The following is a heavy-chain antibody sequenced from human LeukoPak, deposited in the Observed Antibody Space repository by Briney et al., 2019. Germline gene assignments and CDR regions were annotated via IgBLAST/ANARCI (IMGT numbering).Heavy chain of an antibody. CDR1: GGSFSGYY. D-gene: IGHD6-13*01. CDR3: AREYQGIAAAGLLYYFDY. V-gene: IGHV4-34*01. CDR2: INHSGST. J-gene: IGHJ4*02. Sequence: SSETLSLTCAVYGGSFSGYYWSWIRQPPGKGLEWIGEINHSGSTNYNPSLKSRVTISVDTSKNQFSLKLSSVTAADTAVYYCAREYQGIAAAGLLYYFDYWGQGTLVTVSS.